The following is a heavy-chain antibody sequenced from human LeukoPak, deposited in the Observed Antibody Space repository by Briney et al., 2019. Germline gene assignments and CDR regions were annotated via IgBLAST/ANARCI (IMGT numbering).Heavy chain of an antibody. Sequence: SETLSLTCAVYGGSFGGYYWSWIRQPPGKGLEWIGEINDSGSSNYIPSLKSRVTISVDTSKNQFSLKLSSVTAADTAVYYCAREREQWLELDYWGQGTLVTVSS. J-gene: IGHJ4*02. CDR1: GGSFGGYY. D-gene: IGHD6-19*01. CDR3: AREREQWLELDY. V-gene: IGHV4-34*01. CDR2: INDSGSS.